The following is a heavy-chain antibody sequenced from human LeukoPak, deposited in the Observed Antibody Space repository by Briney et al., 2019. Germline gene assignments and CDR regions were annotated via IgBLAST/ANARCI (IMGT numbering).Heavy chain of an antibody. CDR3: VSPRGFSYGYFDY. J-gene: IGHJ4*02. CDR1: GGSISSYY. CDR2: SDYSEST. V-gene: IGHV4-59*08. D-gene: IGHD5-18*01. Sequence: KTSETLSLTCTVSGGSISSYYWNWIRQPPGKGLEWIGNSDYSESTNYNPSLKSRVTISVDTSKNQFSLTLGSVSATDTAVYYCVSPRGFSYGYFDYWGQGTLVTVSS.